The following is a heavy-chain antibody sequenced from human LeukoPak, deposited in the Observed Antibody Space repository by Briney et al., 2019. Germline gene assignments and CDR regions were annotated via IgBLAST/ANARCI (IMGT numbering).Heavy chain of an antibody. CDR2: IYTSGST. Sequence: KSSQTLSLTCTVSGGSISSSTYYWSWIRQPAGKGLEWIGHIYTSGSTNYDPSLKSRVTISLDTSKNQFSLKLSSVTAADTAVYYCARQYSDILTGYHHGELYWYFDLWGRGTLVTVSS. V-gene: IGHV4-61*09. CDR1: GGSISSSTYY. D-gene: IGHD3-9*01. J-gene: IGHJ2*01. CDR3: ARQYSDILTGYHHGELYWYFDL.